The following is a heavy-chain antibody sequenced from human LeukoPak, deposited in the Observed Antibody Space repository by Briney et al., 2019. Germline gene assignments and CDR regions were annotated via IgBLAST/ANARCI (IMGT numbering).Heavy chain of an antibody. Sequence: PGGSLRLSCAASGFTFSAYDMSWIRQAPGKGLGWASYISGGGTTIYYADSVKGRFTISRDNAKNSVYLQMNILRAEDTAVYYCARDRIGSSYPYFDYWGQGTLVTVSS. CDR1: GFTFSAYD. V-gene: IGHV3-11*01. CDR3: ARDRIGSSYPYFDY. CDR2: ISGGGTTI. J-gene: IGHJ4*02. D-gene: IGHD6-13*01.